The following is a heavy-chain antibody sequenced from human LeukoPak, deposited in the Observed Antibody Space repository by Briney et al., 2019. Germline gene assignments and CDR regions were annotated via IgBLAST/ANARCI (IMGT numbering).Heavy chain of an antibody. CDR3: ARIPGESSSWLAIDAFDI. D-gene: IGHD6-13*01. CDR2: INPNSGGT. V-gene: IGHV1-2*02. Sequence: ASVKVSCKASGGTFSSYAISWVRQAPGQGLEWMGWINPNSGGTNYAQKFQGRVTMTRDTSISTAYMELSRLRSDDTAVYYCARIPGESSSWLAIDAFDIWGQGTMVTVSS. CDR1: GGTFSSYA. J-gene: IGHJ3*02.